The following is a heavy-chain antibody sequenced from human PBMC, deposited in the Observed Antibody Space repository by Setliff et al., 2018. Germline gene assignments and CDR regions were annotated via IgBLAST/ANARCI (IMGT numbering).Heavy chain of an antibody. J-gene: IGHJ4*02. D-gene: IGHD3-22*01. Sequence: SVKVSCKASGDTFRSYGISWVRQALGQGLEWMGGTIPMFGSTTYAQKFQGRVTIITDESTTTAYMELSSLGSEDTAMYYCAIIGPDSSGYYWIFDYWGQGTLVTVSS. V-gene: IGHV1-69*05. CDR1: GDTFRSYG. CDR2: TIPMFGST. CDR3: AIIGPDSSGYYWIFDY.